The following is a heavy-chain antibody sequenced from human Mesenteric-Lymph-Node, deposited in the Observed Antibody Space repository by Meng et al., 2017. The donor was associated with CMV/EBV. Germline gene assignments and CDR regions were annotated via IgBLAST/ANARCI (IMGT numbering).Heavy chain of an antibody. J-gene: IGHJ4*02. CDR2: IYYNGSP. CDR3: AGRPTIPLSDY. D-gene: IGHD5-24*01. V-gene: IGHV4-30-4*01. Sequence: CTVCGVSSRRGDYDWSGIRQPPGEGREWIGYIYYNGSPYYTPSLKSRVTISVDTSKNRFSLRLSSVTAADTAVYYCAGRPTIPLSDYWGQGTLVTVSS. CDR1: GVSSRRGDYD.